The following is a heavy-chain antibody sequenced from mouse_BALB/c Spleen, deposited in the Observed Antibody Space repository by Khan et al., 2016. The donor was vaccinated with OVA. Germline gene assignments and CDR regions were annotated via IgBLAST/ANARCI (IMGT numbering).Heavy chain of an antibody. J-gene: IGHJ2*01. CDR1: GYSITSDYA. Sequence: EVQLQESGPGLVKPSQSLSLTCTVTGYSITSDYAWNWIRQFPGNKLEWMGYISYSGRTSYNPSLKSRISITRDTSKNQFFLQLNSVHTEAHATYYCARSVTITAVVATDFDDWGQGTTPTVSS. D-gene: IGHD1-1*01. CDR2: ISYSGRT. CDR3: ARSVTITAVVATDFDD. V-gene: IGHV3-2*02.